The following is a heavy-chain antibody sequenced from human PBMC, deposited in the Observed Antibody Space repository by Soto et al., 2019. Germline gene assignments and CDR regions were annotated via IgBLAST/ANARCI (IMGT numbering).Heavy chain of an antibody. Sequence: QVQLVQSGAEVRKPGSSVNVSCKASGTTYSTHGIHWVRQAPGQGLEWMGGFVPMFSSSNYAQTFQGRLTIVADESTNSAYMELSSLRADDSAIYYCARSGGTYDFDHWGQGTLVTVSS. CDR3: ARSGGTYDFDH. J-gene: IGHJ4*02. CDR1: GTTYSTHG. V-gene: IGHV1-69*01. CDR2: FVPMFSSS. D-gene: IGHD1-1*01.